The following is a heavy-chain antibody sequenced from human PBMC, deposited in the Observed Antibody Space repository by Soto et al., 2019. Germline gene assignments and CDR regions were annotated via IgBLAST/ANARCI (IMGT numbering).Heavy chain of an antibody. CDR1: GFTFSSYG. CDR2: ISYDGSNK. Sequence: GGSLRLSCAASGFTFSSYGMHWVRQALGKGLEWVAVISYDGSNKYYADSVKGRFTISRDNSKNTLYLQMNSLRAEDTAVYYCAKDYVPLSYYYYGMDVWGQGTTVTVSS. V-gene: IGHV3-30*18. CDR3: AKDYVPLSYYYYGMDV. D-gene: IGHD3-10*02. J-gene: IGHJ6*02.